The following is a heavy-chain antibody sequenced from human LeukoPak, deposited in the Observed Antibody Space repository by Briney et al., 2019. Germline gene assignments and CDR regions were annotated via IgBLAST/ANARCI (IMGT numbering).Heavy chain of an antibody. D-gene: IGHD6-6*01. V-gene: IGHV4-59*01. CDR3: ASQTFKYSLLGWYFDL. CDR2: IYYSGST. Sequence: SETLSLTCTVSGGSISSYYWSWIRLPPGKGLEWFGYIYYSGSTNYNPSLKSRVTISVDTSKNQFSLKLSSVTAADTAVYYCASQTFKYSLLGWYFDLWGRGTLVTVSS. J-gene: IGHJ2*01. CDR1: GGSISSYY.